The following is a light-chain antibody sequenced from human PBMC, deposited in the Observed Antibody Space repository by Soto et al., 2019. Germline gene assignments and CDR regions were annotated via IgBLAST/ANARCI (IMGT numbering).Light chain of an antibody. Sequence: EIVMTQSPATLSVSPGERATLSCRASQSFSSNLAWYQQKPGQAPRLLVYGASTRATGIPARFSGSGSGTEFTLTISSLQSEDFASYYCQQYNDYEFTFGGGTKVEIQ. CDR1: QSFSSN. CDR2: GAS. CDR3: QQYNDYEFT. J-gene: IGKJ4*01. V-gene: IGKV3-15*01.